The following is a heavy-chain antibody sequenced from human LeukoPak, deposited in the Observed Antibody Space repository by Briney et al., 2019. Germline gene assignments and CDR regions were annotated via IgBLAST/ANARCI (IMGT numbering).Heavy chain of an antibody. CDR2: IGGSGGSA. CDR3: ARHGDGLDY. J-gene: IGHJ4*02. D-gene: IGHD4-17*01. CDR1: GFTFGDYS. V-gene: IGHV3-23*01. Sequence: PGGSLRLSCAASGFTFGDYSMSWVRQAPGKGLEWVSAIGGSGGSAYYADSVKGRFTISRDNAKNSLYLQMNSLRAEDTAVYYCARHGDGLDYWGQGTLVTVSS.